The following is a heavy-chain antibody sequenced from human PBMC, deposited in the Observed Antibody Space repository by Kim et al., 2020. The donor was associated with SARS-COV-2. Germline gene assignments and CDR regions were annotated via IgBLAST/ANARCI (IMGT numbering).Heavy chain of an antibody. CDR2: INHSGST. J-gene: IGHJ4*02. CDR1: GGSFSGYY. D-gene: IGHD1-26*01. V-gene: IGHV4-34*01. Sequence: SETLSLTCAVYGGSFSGYYWSWIRQPPGKGLEWIGEINHSGSTNYNPSLKSRVTISVDTSKNQFSLKLSSVTAADTAVYYCARGPPKVGGKKGYYFDYWGQGTLVTVSS. CDR3: ARGPPKVGGKKGYYFDY.